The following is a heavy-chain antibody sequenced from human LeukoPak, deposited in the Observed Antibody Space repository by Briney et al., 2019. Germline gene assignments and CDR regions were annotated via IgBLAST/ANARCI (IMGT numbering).Heavy chain of an antibody. CDR2: IRSSSET. V-gene: IGHV3-48*01. CDR1: GFTFSSYA. J-gene: IGHJ5*02. CDR3: ARDAGNSGYGCDL. Sequence: GGSLRLSCAASGFTFSSYAMNWVRQAPGKGLEWVSHIRSSSETFYADSVKGRFTISRDNARNSLYLQMNNLRGEDTAIYYCARDAGNSGYGCDLWGQGTLVTVSS. D-gene: IGHD5-12*01.